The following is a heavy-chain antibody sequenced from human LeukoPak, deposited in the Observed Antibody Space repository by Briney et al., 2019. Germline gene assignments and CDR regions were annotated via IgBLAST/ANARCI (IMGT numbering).Heavy chain of an antibody. CDR2: VNGGNDKT. Sequence: ASVRLSCKASGYSFIRYALHWVRQAPGQRPEWMGWVNGGNDKTAYSKKFQGRVTITRDSSASTTYMELSSLRPEDTAVYYCARDFDSSFSFDYWGQGTLVTVSS. V-gene: IGHV1-3*01. CDR1: GYSFIRYA. CDR3: ARDFDSSFSFDY. J-gene: IGHJ4*02. D-gene: IGHD3-22*01.